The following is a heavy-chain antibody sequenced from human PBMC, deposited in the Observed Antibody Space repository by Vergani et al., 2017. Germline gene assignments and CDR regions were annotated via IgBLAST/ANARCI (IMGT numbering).Heavy chain of an antibody. V-gene: IGHV3-48*03. J-gene: IGHJ6*02. CDR3: ARGAFDYGGNPFNYYYYGMDV. D-gene: IGHD4-23*01. CDR2: ISSSGSTI. CDR1: GFTFSSYE. Sequence: EVQLVESGGGLVQPGGSLRLSCAASGFTFSSYEMNWVRQAPGKGLEWVSYISSSGSTIYYADSVKGRFTISRDNSKNTLYLQMNSLRAEDTAVYYCARGAFDYGGNPFNYYYYGMDVWGQGTTVTVSS.